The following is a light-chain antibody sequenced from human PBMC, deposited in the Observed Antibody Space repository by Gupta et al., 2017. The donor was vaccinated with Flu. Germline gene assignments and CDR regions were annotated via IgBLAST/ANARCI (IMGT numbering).Light chain of an antibody. V-gene: IGKV1-12*01. CDR3: QQCNSFPFT. CDR1: QDVGRW. CDR2: AVS. Sequence: DIQITRSPSSVSASVGDRVTITWRASQDVGRWLAWYQQKPGKAPNFLIYAVSRGESGVPSRFSGSGSGTDFALTVSSLQPEDFATYYCQQCNSFPFTFGHGTXVEIK. J-gene: IGKJ3*01.